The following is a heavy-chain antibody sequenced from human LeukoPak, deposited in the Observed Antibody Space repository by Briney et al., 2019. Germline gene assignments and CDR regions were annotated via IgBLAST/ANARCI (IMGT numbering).Heavy chain of an antibody. Sequence: PGGSLRLSCAASGFTLSSYAMHWVRQAPGEGLERVTVISYDGSNKYYTDSVRGRFTVSRDNSKNTLYLQMNSLRAEDTAVYYCAKDQFSSSATGAFDIWGHGTMVTVSS. CDR2: ISYDGSNK. J-gene: IGHJ3*02. CDR1: GFTLSSYA. D-gene: IGHD6-13*01. CDR3: AKDQFSSSATGAFDI. V-gene: IGHV3-30*04.